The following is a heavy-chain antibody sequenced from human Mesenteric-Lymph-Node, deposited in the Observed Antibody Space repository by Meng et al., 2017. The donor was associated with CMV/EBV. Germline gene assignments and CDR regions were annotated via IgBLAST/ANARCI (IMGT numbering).Heavy chain of an antibody. J-gene: IGHJ2*01. D-gene: IGHD5-12*01. CDR2: INHSGST. CDR3: ARRKVATRNWYFDL. Sequence: DVYGGAFSGYYWSWIRQPPGKGLEWIGEINHSGSTNYNPSLKSRVTISVDTSKNQFSLKLSSVTAADTAVYYCARRKVATRNWYFDLWGRGTLVTVSS. CDR1: GGAFSGYY. V-gene: IGHV4-34*01.